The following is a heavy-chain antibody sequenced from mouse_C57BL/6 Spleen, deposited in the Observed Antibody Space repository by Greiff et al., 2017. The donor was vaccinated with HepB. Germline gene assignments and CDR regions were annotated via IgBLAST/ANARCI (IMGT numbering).Heavy chain of an antibody. CDR2: IDPENGDT. V-gene: IGHV14-4*01. Sequence: VQLKESGAELVRPGASVKLSCTASGFNIKDDYMHWVKQRPEQGLEWIGWIDPENGDTEYASKFQGKATITADTSSNTAYLQLSSLTSEDTAVYYCTTHYYGSSFDYWGQGTTLTVSS. J-gene: IGHJ2*01. D-gene: IGHD1-1*01. CDR3: TTHYYGSSFDY. CDR1: GFNIKDDY.